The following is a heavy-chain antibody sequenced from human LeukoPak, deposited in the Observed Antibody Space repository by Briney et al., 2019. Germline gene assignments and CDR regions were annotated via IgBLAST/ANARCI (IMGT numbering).Heavy chain of an antibody. CDR1: GDSFSTSSYF. CDR3: ARAPYNSKYYITD. V-gene: IGHV4-39*07. J-gene: IGHJ4*02. Sequence: SESLSLTCIVSGDSFSTSSYFWGWLRQPPGQGLEWIGAIYFTGSTYYNPSLKSRVSISEDTSKNRFSLNLTSLTAADTAIYYCARAPYNSKYYITDWGRGTLVTVSS. CDR2: IYFTGST. D-gene: IGHD4-11*01.